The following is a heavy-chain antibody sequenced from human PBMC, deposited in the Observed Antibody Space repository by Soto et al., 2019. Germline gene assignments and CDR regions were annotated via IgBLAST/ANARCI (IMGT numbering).Heavy chain of an antibody. CDR2: VSPYDGNT. CDR1: GYTFSSYG. D-gene: IGHD5-12*01. V-gene: IGHV1-18*01. Sequence: GASVKASCKASGYTFSSYGINWVRQAPGQGLEWLGWVSPYDGNTNYAQKLQGRVTMTTDTSTSTAYMELRSLRSDDTAVYYCARALGYSGYAGMDVWGQGTTVTVSS. J-gene: IGHJ6*02. CDR3: ARALGYSGYAGMDV.